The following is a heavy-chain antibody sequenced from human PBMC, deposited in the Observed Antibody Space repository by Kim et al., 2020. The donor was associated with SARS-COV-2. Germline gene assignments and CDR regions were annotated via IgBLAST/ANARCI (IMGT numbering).Heavy chain of an antibody. CDR1: GFTFSSYS. Sequence: GGSLRLSCAASGFTFSSYSMNWVRQAPGKGLEWVSSISSSSSYIYYADSVKGRFTISRDNAKNSLYLQMNSLRAEDTAVYYCARGSRYFDWLSPFDYWGQGTLVTVSS. D-gene: IGHD3-9*01. CDR3: ARGSRYFDWLSPFDY. V-gene: IGHV3-21*01. J-gene: IGHJ4*02. CDR2: ISSSSSYI.